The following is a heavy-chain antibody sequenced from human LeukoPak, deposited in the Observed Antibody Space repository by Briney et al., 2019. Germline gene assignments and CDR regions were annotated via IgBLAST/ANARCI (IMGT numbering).Heavy chain of an antibody. CDR3: AKGAGVMLPAATIDY. J-gene: IGHJ4*02. V-gene: IGHV3-30*02. D-gene: IGHD6-25*01. Sequence: PGGSLRLSCAASGFTFSSYGMHWVRQAPGKGLEWVAFIRYDGSNKYYTDSVKGRFTISRDNSKNTLYLQMNSLRAEDSAVYYCAKGAGVMLPAATIDYWGQGTLVTVSS. CDR2: IRYDGSNK. CDR1: GFTFSSYG.